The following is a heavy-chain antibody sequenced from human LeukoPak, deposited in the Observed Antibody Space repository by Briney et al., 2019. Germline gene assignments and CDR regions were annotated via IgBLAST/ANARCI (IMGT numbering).Heavy chain of an antibody. CDR2: SGHGVT. Sequence: GGSLRLSCAASGFIFSDSSTNWVRQAPGKGLEWVSSSGHGVTYYADSVKGRFTISRDDAKNSLFLQMNNLRAEDTAIYYCARDFTSQNFFDHWGQGTLVTVSS. J-gene: IGHJ4*01. CDR3: ARDFTSQNFFDH. V-gene: IGHV3-21*01. CDR1: GFIFSDSS. D-gene: IGHD2/OR15-2a*01.